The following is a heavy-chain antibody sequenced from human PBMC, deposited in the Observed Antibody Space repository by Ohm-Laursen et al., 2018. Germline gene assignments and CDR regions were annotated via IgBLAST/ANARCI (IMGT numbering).Heavy chain of an antibody. CDR2: IYYSGST. Sequence: PSDTLSLTWTVSGGSISNYYWSWIRQPPGKGLEWIGYIYYSGSTNYNPSLKNRVTMSVDTSKNQFSLKLSSVTAADTALYYCARIESDSGGYWYFGMDVWGQGTTVTVSS. J-gene: IGHJ6*02. D-gene: IGHD3-22*01. CDR1: GGSISNYY. CDR3: ARIESDSGGYWYFGMDV. V-gene: IGHV4-59*07.